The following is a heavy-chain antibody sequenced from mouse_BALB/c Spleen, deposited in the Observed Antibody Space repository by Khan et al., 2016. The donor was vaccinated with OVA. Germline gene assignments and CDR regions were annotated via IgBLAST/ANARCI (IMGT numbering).Heavy chain of an antibody. CDR1: GYTFTDFP. J-gene: IGHJ3*01. Sequence: QIQLVQSGAELVRPGVSLKISCKGSGYTFTDFPMHWVKQSHAKNLEWIGVVSTNYGDATYNQKFTGKATMTVDKSSSTAYMELARLTSEDSAIYYCARGGGGDRFAYWAKGLWSLSLQ. V-gene: IGHV1S137*01. CDR3: ARGGGGDRFAY. CDR2: VSTNYGDA.